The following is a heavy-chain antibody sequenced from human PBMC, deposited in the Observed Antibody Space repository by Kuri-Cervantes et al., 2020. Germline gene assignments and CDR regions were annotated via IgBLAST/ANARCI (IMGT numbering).Heavy chain of an antibody. Sequence: GESLKISCAASGFTFSSYSMNWVRQAPGKGLEWVAVISYDITNKYCADSVKGRFSISRDNTKNTLYLQMNSLRAEDTAVYYCARLERAMATMLSFGYWGQGTLVTVSS. CDR3: ARLERAMATMLSFGY. CDR2: ISYDITNK. V-gene: IGHV3-30*03. J-gene: IGHJ4*02. D-gene: IGHD5-24*01. CDR1: GFTFSSYS.